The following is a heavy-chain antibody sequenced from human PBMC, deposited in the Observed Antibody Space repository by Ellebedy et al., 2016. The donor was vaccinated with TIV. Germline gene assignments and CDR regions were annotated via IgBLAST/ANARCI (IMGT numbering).Heavy chain of an antibody. CDR3: ARDMGSYGGNTDFQH. CDR2: VWYDGSTQ. V-gene: IGHV3-33*01. D-gene: IGHD4-23*01. Sequence: GGSLRLXXAASGFTFSSYGMHWVRQAPGKGLEWVAPVWYDGSTQYYADSVQGRFTISRDNSKNTMYLQMNSLRAEDTAVYYCARDMGSYGGNTDFQHWGQGTLVTVSS. CDR1: GFTFSSYG. J-gene: IGHJ1*01.